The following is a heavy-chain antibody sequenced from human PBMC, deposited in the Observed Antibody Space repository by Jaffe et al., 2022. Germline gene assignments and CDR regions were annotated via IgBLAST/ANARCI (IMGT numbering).Heavy chain of an antibody. CDR1: GFPLYNYD. CDR3: ANVNWGGDTNC. CDR2: FRGSGGRDGIT. D-gene: IGHD7-27*01. J-gene: IGHJ4*02. V-gene: IGHV3-23*01. Sequence: EVQLLESGGGLVQPGGSLRLSCAASGFPLYNYDVGWVRQAPGKGLEWVSSFRGSGGRDGITFYADSVKGRFTISADKSKNTLYLQMNSLGAEDTAIYYCANVNWGGDTNCWGQGTLVTVSS.